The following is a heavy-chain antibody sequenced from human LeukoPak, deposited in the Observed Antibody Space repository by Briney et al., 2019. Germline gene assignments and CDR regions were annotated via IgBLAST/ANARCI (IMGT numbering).Heavy chain of an antibody. CDR3: VKDPGHQYSRGWLKGGIFDY. Sequence: GGSLRLSCAASGFTFNNNWMTWVRQAPGKGLEWVSGISWNSGSIGYADSVKGRFTISRDNAKNSLYLQMNSLRVEDTALYYCVKDPGHQYSRGWLKGGIFDYWGQGTLVTVSS. D-gene: IGHD6-19*01. J-gene: IGHJ4*02. CDR2: ISWNSGSI. V-gene: IGHV3-9*01. CDR1: GFTFNNNW.